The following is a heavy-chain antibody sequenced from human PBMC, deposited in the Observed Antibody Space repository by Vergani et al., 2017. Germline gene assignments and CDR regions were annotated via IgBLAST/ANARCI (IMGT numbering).Heavy chain of an antibody. J-gene: IGHJ5*02. CDR3: ARTYCSGGSCYSVWFDP. CDR1: GGSISSGSYY. D-gene: IGHD2-15*01. Sequence: QVQLQESGPGLVKPSQTLSLTCTVSGGSISSGSYYWSWIRQPAGKGLEWIGRIYTSGSTNYNPSLKRRVTISVDTSKNQFSLKLSSVTAADTAVYYCARTYCSGGSCYSVWFDPWGQGTLVTVSS. V-gene: IGHV4-61*02. CDR2: IYTSGST.